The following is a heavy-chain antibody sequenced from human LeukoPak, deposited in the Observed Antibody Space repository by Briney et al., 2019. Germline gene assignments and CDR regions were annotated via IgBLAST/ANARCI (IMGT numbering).Heavy chain of an antibody. J-gene: IGHJ4*02. D-gene: IGHD1-26*01. V-gene: IGHV3-64*01. CDR2: IGNNGDTT. CDR3: ARWGSYYNFDY. Sequence: GGSLRLSCGVSGFSISRYGMHWVRQAPGKGLEYVSAIGNNGDTTYYANSVRGRFTISRDNSKNTLYLQMGSLGADDMAVYYCARWGSYYNFDYWGQGTLVAVSS. CDR1: GFSISRYG.